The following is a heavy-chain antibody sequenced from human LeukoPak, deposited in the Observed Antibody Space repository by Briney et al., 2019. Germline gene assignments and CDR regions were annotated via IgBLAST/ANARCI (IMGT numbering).Heavy chain of an antibody. CDR3: AGGDSSGYYYYY. J-gene: IGHJ4*02. D-gene: IGHD3-22*01. CDR2: INPSGGST. V-gene: IGHV1-46*01. CDR1: GYTFTSYY. Sequence: GASVKVSCKASGYTFTSYYMHWVRQAPGQGLEWMGIINPSGGSTSYAQKFQGRVTMTRDTSTSKVYMELSSLRSEATDVYYCAGGDSSGYYYYYWGQGTLVTVSS.